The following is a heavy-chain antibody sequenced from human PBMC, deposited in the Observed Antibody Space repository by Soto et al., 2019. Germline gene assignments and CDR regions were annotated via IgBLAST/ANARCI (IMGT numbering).Heavy chain of an antibody. V-gene: IGHV4-31*03. Sequence: QVQLQESGPGLVKPSQTLSLTCTVSGGSISSGGYYWSWIRQHPGKGLEWIGYIYYSGSTYYNPSLKSRVTISVDTSKNQFSLKLSSVTAADTAVYYCAREIVVPAAIAHGDYYYYGMDVWGQGTTVTVSS. D-gene: IGHD2-2*02. J-gene: IGHJ6*02. CDR3: AREIVVPAAIAHGDYYYYGMDV. CDR2: IYYSGST. CDR1: GGSISSGGYY.